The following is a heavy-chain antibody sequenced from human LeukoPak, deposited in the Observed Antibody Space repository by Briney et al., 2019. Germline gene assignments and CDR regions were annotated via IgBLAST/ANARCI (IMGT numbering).Heavy chain of an antibody. J-gene: IGHJ4*02. Sequence: PGGSLRLSCAASGFTFSNYLMSCVRQAPGKGLEWVANIKQDGSEKYYVDSVKGRFTISRDNAKNSLYLQMNSLRAEDTAVYYCARFRYCTNGVCPYYFDYWGQGTLVAVSS. D-gene: IGHD2-8*01. CDR2: IKQDGSEK. CDR3: ARFRYCTNGVCPYYFDY. CDR1: GFTFSNYL. V-gene: IGHV3-7*01.